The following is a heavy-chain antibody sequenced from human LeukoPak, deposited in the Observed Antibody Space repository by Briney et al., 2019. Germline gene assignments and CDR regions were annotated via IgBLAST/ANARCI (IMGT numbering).Heavy chain of an antibody. V-gene: IGHV3-23*01. CDR1: GFTFSSYS. Sequence: GGSLRLSCAASGFTFSSYSMNWVRQAPGKGLEWVSTVTGSDDTTYYTDSVKGRFTISRDHSNNMLHLQMNSLRNEDTAIYYCAKGPQLYSGYHPAYWGQGTLVTVSS. D-gene: IGHD5-12*01. CDR3: AKGPQLYSGYHPAY. J-gene: IGHJ4*02. CDR2: VTGSDDTT.